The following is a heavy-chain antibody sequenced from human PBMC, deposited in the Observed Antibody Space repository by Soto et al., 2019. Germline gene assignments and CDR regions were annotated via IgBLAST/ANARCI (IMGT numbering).Heavy chain of an antibody. CDR2: IYYSGST. V-gene: IGHV4-31*03. D-gene: IGHD1-20*01. J-gene: IGHJ6*02. Sequence: SETLSLTCTLSGVSISSGGYYWSWIRQHPGKGLEWIGYIYYSGSTYYNPSLKSRVTISVDTSKNQFSLKLSSVTAADTAVYYCARDTSITGTTTHGDYYYGMDVWGQGTTVTVSS. CDR3: ARDTSITGTTTHGDYYYGMDV. CDR1: GVSISSGGYY.